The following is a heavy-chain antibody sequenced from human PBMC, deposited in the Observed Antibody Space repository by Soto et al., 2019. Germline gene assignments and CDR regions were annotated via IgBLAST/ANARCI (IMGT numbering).Heavy chain of an antibody. V-gene: IGHV3-23*01. J-gene: IGHJ4*02. CDR2: INSGGRT. D-gene: IGHD4-17*01. CDR1: GFTFSSYT. CDR3: AKDLRPDGVWDFDY. Sequence: EVQLLESGGGFVQPGGSLRLSCAASGFTFSSYTMNWVRQAPGKGLEWVSGINSGGRTYYADSVKGRFTISRDDSKNTLYLQIISLRAEDTAVYYCAKDLRPDGVWDFDYWGQGTLVTVSS.